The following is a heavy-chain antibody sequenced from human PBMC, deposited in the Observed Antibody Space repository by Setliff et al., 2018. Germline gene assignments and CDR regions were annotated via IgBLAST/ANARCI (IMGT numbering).Heavy chain of an antibody. V-gene: IGHV1-18*01. CDR1: GFTFTDSI. CDR3: ARLVRYCSTTTCQRASGDEY. J-gene: IGHJ4*02. D-gene: IGHD2-8*01. CDR2: LSPYNGNT. Sequence: GASVKVSCTASGFTFTDSIVNWVRQAPGQGLEWVGWLSPYNGNTYSAQKFQGRVTLTTDTSTTTAYMELRGLTSGDTAIYYCARLVRYCSTTTCQRASGDEYLGQGTLVTVSS.